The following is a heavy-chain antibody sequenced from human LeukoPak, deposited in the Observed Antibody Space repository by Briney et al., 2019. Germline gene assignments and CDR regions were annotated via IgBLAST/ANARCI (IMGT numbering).Heavy chain of an antibody. CDR2: ISGSGGST. D-gene: IGHD6-13*01. CDR1: GFTFSGYA. CDR3: AKGMYSSSCYYFDY. J-gene: IGHJ4*02. Sequence: GGSLRLSCAASGFTFSGYAMSWVRQAPGKGLEWVSTISGSGGSTYYADSVKGRFTSSRDNSKNTLYLQMNSLRAEDTALYYCAKGMYSSSCYYFDYWGQGTLVTVSS. V-gene: IGHV3-23*01.